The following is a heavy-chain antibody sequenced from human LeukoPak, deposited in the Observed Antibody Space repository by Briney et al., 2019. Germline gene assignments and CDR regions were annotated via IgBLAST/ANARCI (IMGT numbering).Heavy chain of an antibody. Sequence: PGGSLRLSCAASGFTFSSYSMNWVRQAPGKGLEWVSSISSSSSYIYYADSVKGRFTISRDNAKNSLYLQMNSLRAEDTAVYYCARVAAAGTQELPLDYWGQGTLVTVSS. CDR2: ISSSSSYI. CDR3: ARVAAAGTQELPLDY. V-gene: IGHV3-21*01. D-gene: IGHD6-13*01. J-gene: IGHJ4*02. CDR1: GFTFSSYS.